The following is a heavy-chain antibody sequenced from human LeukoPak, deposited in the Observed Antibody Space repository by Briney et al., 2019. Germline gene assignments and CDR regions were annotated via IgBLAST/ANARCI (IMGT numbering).Heavy chain of an antibody. D-gene: IGHD2-15*01. V-gene: IGHV3-23*01. J-gene: IGHJ5*02. Sequence: GGSLRLSCAASGFIFSDYSMTWVRQAPGKGLEWVSNIRKNGRDTYYADSVKGRFTNSRDNFERTLYLEMNSLRAEDTAVYYCARGGYTTWFDPWGQGTLVTVSS. CDR1: GFIFSDYS. CDR3: ARGGYTTWFDP. CDR2: IRKNGRDT.